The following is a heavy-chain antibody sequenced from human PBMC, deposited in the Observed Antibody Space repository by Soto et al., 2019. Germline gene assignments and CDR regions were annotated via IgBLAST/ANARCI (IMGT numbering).Heavy chain of an antibody. J-gene: IGHJ6*03. CDR3: ARQAQDYYYYYYMDV. CDR1: GGSISSYY. Sequence: SETLSLTCTVSGGSISSYYWSWIRQPPGKGLEWIGYIYYSGSTNYNPSLKSRVTISVDTSKNQFSLKLSSVTAADTAVYYCARQAQDYYYYYYMDVWGKGTTVTVSS. V-gene: IGHV4-59*08. CDR2: IYYSGST.